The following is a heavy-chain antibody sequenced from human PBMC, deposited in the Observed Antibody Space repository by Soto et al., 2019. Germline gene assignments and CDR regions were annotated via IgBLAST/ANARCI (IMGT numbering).Heavy chain of an antibody. CDR3: ARGPGPRGTIDY. V-gene: IGHV1-69*02. CDR1: GGTFSSYT. J-gene: IGHJ4*02. D-gene: IGHD5-12*01. Sequence: QVQLVQSGAEVTKPGSSVKVSCKASGGTFSSYTISWVRQAPGQGLEWMGRIIPILGIANYAQKFQGRVTITPHKSASTAYMELSSLRSEDTAVYYCARGPGPRGTIDYWGQGTLVTVSS. CDR2: IIPILGIA.